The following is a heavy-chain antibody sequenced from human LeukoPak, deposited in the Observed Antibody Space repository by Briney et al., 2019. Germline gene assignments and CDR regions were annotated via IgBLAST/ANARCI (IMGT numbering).Heavy chain of an antibody. Sequence: SETLSLTCTVSGGSISSYYWSWIRQPPGKGLEWIGYIYYSGSTNYNPSLKSRVTISVDTSKNQFSLKLSSVTAADTVVYYCARHKGIREGFDYWGQGTLVTVSS. CDR2: IYYSGST. J-gene: IGHJ4*02. V-gene: IGHV4-59*08. CDR3: ARHKGIREGFDY. D-gene: IGHD1-26*01. CDR1: GGSISSYY.